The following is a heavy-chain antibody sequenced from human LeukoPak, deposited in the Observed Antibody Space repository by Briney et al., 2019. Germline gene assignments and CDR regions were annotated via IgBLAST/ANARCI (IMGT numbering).Heavy chain of an antibody. J-gene: IGHJ4*02. Sequence: GGSLRLSCAASGFTFSNAWMSWVRQAPGKGLEWVGRIKSKTDGGTTDYAAPVKGRFTISRDDSKNTLYLQMNSLKTEDTAVYYCTTVSFYDYIPIFDYWGQGTLVTVSS. CDR2: IKSKTDGGTT. CDR1: GFTFSNAW. CDR3: TTVSFYDYIPIFDY. V-gene: IGHV3-15*01. D-gene: IGHD2-2*02.